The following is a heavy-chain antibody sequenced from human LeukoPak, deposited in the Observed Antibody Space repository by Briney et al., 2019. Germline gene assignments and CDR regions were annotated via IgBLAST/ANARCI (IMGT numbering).Heavy chain of an antibody. Sequence: ASVKVSCKASGYTFTSYDINWVRQATGQGLEWMGWMIPNSGNTGYAQKFQGRVTMTTNTSISTAYMELSRLRSDDTVVYYCARDPGSGYSFLYYFDYWGQGTLVTVSS. CDR2: MIPNSGNT. CDR3: ARDPGSGYSFLYYFDY. V-gene: IGHV1-8*01. CDR1: GYTFTSYD. D-gene: IGHD5-18*01. J-gene: IGHJ4*02.